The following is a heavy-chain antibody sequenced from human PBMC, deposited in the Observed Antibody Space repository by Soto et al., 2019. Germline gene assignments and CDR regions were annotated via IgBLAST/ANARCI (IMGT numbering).Heavy chain of an antibody. CDR3: AQAMAGRTIIEN. V-gene: IGHV3-9*01. CDR2: IPWNRGTI. Sequence: EVQLVESGGGLVQPGRSLRLSCAASGFTFDDYAMHWVRQAPGRGLDWVSGIPWNRGTIGYADSVKGRLTISRDNAKSSLYRPMNSLRTEDTALYSCAQAMAGRTIIENWGQGTLVTVSS. CDR1: GFTFDDYA. J-gene: IGHJ4*02. D-gene: IGHD6-19*01.